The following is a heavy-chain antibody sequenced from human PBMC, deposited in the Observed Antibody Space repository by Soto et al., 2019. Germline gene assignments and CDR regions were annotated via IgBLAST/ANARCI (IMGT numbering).Heavy chain of an antibody. CDR2: IIPILGIA. CDR1: GGTFSSYT. Sequence: SVKVSCKASGGTFSSYTISWVRQAPGQGLEWMGRIIPILGIANYAQKFQGRVTITADKSTSTAYMELSSLRSEDTAVYYCARDQRYFDWLFDYWGQGTLVTVSS. D-gene: IGHD3-9*01. CDR3: ARDQRYFDWLFDY. V-gene: IGHV1-69*04. J-gene: IGHJ4*02.